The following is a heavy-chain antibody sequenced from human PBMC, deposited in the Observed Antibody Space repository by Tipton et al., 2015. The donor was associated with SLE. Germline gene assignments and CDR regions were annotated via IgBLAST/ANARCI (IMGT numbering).Heavy chain of an antibody. CDR2: INHSGST. Sequence: TLSLTCAVYGGSFSDYSWSWIRQPPGKGLEWIGEINHSGSTNYNPSLKSRVTISIDTSKNQFSLRLSSVTAADTAVSYCARDCATGVCYTTSFDYWGQVTLVTVSP. CDR1: GGSFSDYS. D-gene: IGHD2-8*01. CDR3: ARDCATGVCYTTSFDY. J-gene: IGHJ4*02. V-gene: IGHV4-34*01.